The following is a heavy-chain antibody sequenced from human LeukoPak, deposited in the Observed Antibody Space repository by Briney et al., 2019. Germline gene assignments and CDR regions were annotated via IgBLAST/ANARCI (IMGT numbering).Heavy chain of an antibody. CDR1: GFIFSVHD. CDR3: ANVWSKYYDSSDTDD. V-gene: IGHV3-23*01. J-gene: IGHJ4*02. Sequence: GGSLSLFCVASGFIFSVHDMNCARQATMEGVECVSAMWGYVDTTRHPDSVNGRFARSRDNSKNTLYLQMNSLRAEDTAVYYCANVWSKYYDSSDTDDWGQGNLVTVSS. CDR2: MWGYVDTT. D-gene: IGHD3-22*01.